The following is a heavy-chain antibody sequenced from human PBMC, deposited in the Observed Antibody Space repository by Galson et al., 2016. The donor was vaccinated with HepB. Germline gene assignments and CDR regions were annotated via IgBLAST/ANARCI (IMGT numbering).Heavy chain of an antibody. D-gene: IGHD4-17*01. Sequence: AISGDSVSRNGVTWDWIRQSPSRGLAWLGRTYYMSNWDYDYAVSVNSRITIIPDTSRNQFSLYLRSVTPEDTAVYYCARATDYGAYANGMDVWDGGPMVTVTS. CDR1: GDSVSRNGVT. V-gene: IGHV6-1*01. CDR3: ARATDYGAYANGMDV. CDR2: TYYMSNWDY. J-gene: IGHJ6*04.